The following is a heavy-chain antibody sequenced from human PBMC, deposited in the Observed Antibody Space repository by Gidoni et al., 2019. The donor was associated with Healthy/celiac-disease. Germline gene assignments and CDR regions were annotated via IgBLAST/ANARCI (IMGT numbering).Heavy chain of an antibody. Sequence: QVQLQQWGAGLLKPSETLSLTCAVYGGSFSGYYWSWIRQPPGQGLEWIGEINHSGSTNYNPSLKSRVTISVDTSKNQFSLKLSSVTAADTAVYYCARKRSTCSGGSCYSVGHWFDPWGQGTLVTVSS. CDR2: INHSGST. CDR1: GGSFSGYY. CDR3: ARKRSTCSGGSCYSVGHWFDP. J-gene: IGHJ5*02. V-gene: IGHV4-34*01. D-gene: IGHD2-15*01.